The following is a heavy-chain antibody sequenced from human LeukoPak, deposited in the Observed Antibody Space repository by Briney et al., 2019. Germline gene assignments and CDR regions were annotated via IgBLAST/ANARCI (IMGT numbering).Heavy chain of an antibody. CDR2: ITGDGSDI. Sequence: PGGSQRLSCEASGFTLNKYWMHWVRQAPGKGLVWVSRITGDGSDIAYADSVKGRFTVSRDDAKNILFLQMTSLRVEDTAIYYCARDAYTTTSNWLDPWGQGTLVTVSS. V-gene: IGHV3-74*01. D-gene: IGHD4-17*01. CDR3: ARDAYTTTSNWLDP. J-gene: IGHJ5*02. CDR1: GFTLNKYW.